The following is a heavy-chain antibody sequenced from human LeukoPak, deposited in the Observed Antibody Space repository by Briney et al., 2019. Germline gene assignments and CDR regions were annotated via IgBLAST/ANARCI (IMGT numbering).Heavy chain of an antibody. CDR2: INHSGST. D-gene: IGHD1-26*01. CDR3: ARVPLYIGIGHAFDI. V-gene: IGHV4-34*01. CDR1: GGSFSGYY. Sequence: SETLSLTCAVYGGSFSGYYWSWIRQPPGKGLEWIGEINHSGSTNYNPSLKSRVTISVDTSKNQFSLKLSSVTAADTAVYYCARVPLYIGIGHAFDIWGQGTTVTASS. J-gene: IGHJ3*02.